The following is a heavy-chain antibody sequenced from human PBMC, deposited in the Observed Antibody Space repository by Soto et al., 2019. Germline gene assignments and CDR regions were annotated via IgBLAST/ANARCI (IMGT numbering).Heavy chain of an antibody. Sequence: SVKVSCKASGGTLSSYAITWVRQAPGQGLEWMGGIIPIFGTANYAQKFQGRVTITADESTSTAYMELSSLRSEDTAVYYCAISWGYSYYGMDVWGQGTTVTVSS. CDR3: AISWGYSYYGMDV. CDR2: IIPIFGTA. J-gene: IGHJ6*02. V-gene: IGHV1-69*13. D-gene: IGHD7-27*01. CDR1: GGTLSSYA.